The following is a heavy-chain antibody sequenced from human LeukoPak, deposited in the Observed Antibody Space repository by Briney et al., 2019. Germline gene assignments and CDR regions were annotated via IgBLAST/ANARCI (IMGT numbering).Heavy chain of an antibody. D-gene: IGHD6-19*01. CDR3: ARAVYRSGGYYFDY. J-gene: IGHJ4*02. V-gene: IGHV3-30*04. Sequence: GRSLRLSCAASGFTFSSHAMQWVRQAPGKGLEWVAVISYDGSDKNYADSVKGRFTISRDNSKNTLYLQMNSLRADDTAVYYCARAVYRSGGYYFDYWGQGTLVIVSS. CDR1: GFTFSSHA. CDR2: ISYDGSDK.